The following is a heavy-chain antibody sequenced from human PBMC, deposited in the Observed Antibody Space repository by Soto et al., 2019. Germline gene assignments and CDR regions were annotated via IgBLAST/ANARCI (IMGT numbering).Heavy chain of an antibody. CDR3: ARRGARISSGWYRDWFDP. V-gene: IGHV5-51*01. D-gene: IGHD6-19*01. J-gene: IGHJ5*02. CDR1: GYSFTSYW. Sequence: GESLKISCKGSGYSFTSYWIGWVRQMPGKGLEWMGIIYPGDSDTRYSPSFQGQVTISADKSISTAYLQWSSLKASDTAMYYCARRGARISSGWYRDWFDPWGQGTLVTVS. CDR2: IYPGDSDT.